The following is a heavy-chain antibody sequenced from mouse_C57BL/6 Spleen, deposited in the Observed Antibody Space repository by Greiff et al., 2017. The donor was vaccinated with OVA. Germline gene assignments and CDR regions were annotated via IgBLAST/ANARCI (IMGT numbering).Heavy chain of an antibody. Sequence: VKLMESGAELVRPGTSVKVSCKASGYAFTNYLIEWVKQRPGQGLEWIGVINPGSGGTNYNEKFKGKATLTADKSSSTAYMQLSSLTSEDSAVYFCARCDYDGYYAMDYWGQGTSVTVSS. J-gene: IGHJ4*01. CDR3: ARCDYDGYYAMDY. D-gene: IGHD2-4*01. CDR1: GYAFTNYL. CDR2: INPGSGGT. V-gene: IGHV1-54*01.